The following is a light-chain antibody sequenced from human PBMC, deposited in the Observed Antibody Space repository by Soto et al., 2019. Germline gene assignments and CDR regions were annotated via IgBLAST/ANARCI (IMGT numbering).Light chain of an antibody. CDR3: SSYTSSSPPPYV. CDR2: DVS. V-gene: IGLV2-14*01. Sequence: QSALTQPASVSGSPGQSITISCTGTSSDVGGYNYVSWYQQHPGKAPKLMIYDVSNRPSGVSNRFSGSKSGNTASLTISGLQAEDEADYYCSSYTSSSPPPYVFGTGTKVTV. CDR1: SSDVGGYNY. J-gene: IGLJ1*01.